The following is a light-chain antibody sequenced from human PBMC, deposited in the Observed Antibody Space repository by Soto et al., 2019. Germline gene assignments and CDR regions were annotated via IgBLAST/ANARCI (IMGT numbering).Light chain of an antibody. V-gene: IGKV4-1*01. CDR1: QSVLYSSNNKSY. CDR3: HQYYSSPWT. Sequence: DIVMTQSPDSLAVSLGERATINCKSSQSVLYSSNNKSYLAWYQQKPGQPPQLLIYWASTRESGVPDRFSGSGSGTDFTLTISSLQAEDVAVYYCHQYYSSPWTFGQGTKVEIK. J-gene: IGKJ1*01. CDR2: WAS.